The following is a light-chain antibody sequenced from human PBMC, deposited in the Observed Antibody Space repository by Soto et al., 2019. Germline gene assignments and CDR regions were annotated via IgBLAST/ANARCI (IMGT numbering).Light chain of an antibody. Sequence: QSVLTQPRSVSGSPGQSVTISCTGTSSDVGAYNYVSWYPQHSGKAPKFMIYDVSKRPSGVPDRFSGSKSGNTSSLTISGLQAEDDANYYCGSYAGTYSYVFGTGTKVTVL. CDR1: SSDVGAYNY. J-gene: IGLJ1*01. CDR2: DVS. V-gene: IGLV2-11*01. CDR3: GSYAGTYSYV.